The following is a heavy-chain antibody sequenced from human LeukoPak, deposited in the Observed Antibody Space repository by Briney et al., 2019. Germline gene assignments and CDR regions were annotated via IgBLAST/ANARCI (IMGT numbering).Heavy chain of an antibody. Sequence: GASVKVSCKASGGTFSSYAINWVRQAPGQGLEWMGGIIPIFGTANYAQKFQGRVTITADESTSTAYMELSSLRSEDTAVYYCARDYDILTGYNYDAFDIWGQGTMVTVSS. J-gene: IGHJ3*02. CDR1: GGTFSSYA. CDR2: IIPIFGTA. D-gene: IGHD3-9*01. CDR3: ARDYDILTGYNYDAFDI. V-gene: IGHV1-69*13.